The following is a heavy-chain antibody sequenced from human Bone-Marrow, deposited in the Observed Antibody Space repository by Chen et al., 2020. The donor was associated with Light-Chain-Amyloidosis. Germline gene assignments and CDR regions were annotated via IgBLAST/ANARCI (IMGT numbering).Heavy chain of an antibody. Sequence: EVQLVESGGDLVQPGGSLRLSCAASGFTFSTYWMHWVRQAPGKGLVWVARMNSAGSGTSYADSVKGRFISSRDNAKNTLYLQMSSLRPEDTAVYYCAKAGSYRFDSWGQGTLVTVSS. J-gene: IGHJ4*02. CDR3: AKAGSYRFDS. CDR1: GFTFSTYW. V-gene: IGHV3-74*01. D-gene: IGHD1-26*01. CDR2: MNSAGSGT.